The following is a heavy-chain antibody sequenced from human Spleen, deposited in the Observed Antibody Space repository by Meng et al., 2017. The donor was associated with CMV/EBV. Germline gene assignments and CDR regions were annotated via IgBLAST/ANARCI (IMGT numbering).Heavy chain of an antibody. D-gene: IGHD4-23*01. CDR2: ISWNSGRI. J-gene: IGHJ3*02. V-gene: IGHV3-9*01. Sequence: GGSLRLSCAASGFTFEDYAMHWVRQAPGKGLEWVSGISWNSGRIGYADSVKGRFTISRDNAKNSLYLQMNSLRAEDTAVYYCARDYGGSYDAFDIWGQGTMVTVSS. CDR1: GFTFEDYA. CDR3: ARDYGGSYDAFDI.